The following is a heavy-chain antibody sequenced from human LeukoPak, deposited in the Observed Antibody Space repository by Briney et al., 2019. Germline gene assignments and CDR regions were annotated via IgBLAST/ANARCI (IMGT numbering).Heavy chain of an antibody. V-gene: IGHV4-4*07. CDR2: IYSSGST. Sequence: NASETLSPTCTVSGGSISSYYWSWIRQPAGKGLEWIGRIYSSGSTNYNPSLKSRVTMSVDTSKNQLFLKLSSVTAADTAVYYCARYVPHDYYFDFWGQGTLVTVSS. CDR1: GGSISSYY. D-gene: IGHD2-21*02. CDR3: ARYVPHDYYFDF. J-gene: IGHJ4*02.